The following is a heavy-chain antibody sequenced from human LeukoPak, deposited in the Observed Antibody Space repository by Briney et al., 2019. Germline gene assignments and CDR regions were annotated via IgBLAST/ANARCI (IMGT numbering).Heavy chain of an antibody. CDR2: INHSGST. V-gene: IGHV4-34*01. CDR1: GGSFSSYY. Sequence: TSETLSLTCAVYGGSFSSYYWSWIRQPPGKGLEWIGEINHSGSTNYNPSLKSRVTISVDTSKNQFSLKLSSVTAADTAVYYCARGVAEGYYYYYYGMDVWGQGTTVTVSS. D-gene: IGHD6-19*01. CDR3: ARGVAEGYYYYYYGMDV. J-gene: IGHJ6*02.